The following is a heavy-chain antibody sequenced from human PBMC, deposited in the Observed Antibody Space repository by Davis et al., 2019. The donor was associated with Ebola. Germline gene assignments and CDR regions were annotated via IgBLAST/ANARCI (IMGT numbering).Heavy chain of an antibody. D-gene: IGHD6-13*01. V-gene: IGHV4-34*01. Sequence: PSETLSPTCAVYGGSLSGYCWSWIRQPPGKGLEWIGEINHSGRTNYKSSLKSRVTISVDTSKKQLSLKLSPVTAADTAVYYCARASQYSGRWHSDYWGQGTLVTVSS. CDR3: ARASQYSGRWHSDY. CDR1: GGSLSGYC. CDR2: INHSGRT. J-gene: IGHJ4*02.